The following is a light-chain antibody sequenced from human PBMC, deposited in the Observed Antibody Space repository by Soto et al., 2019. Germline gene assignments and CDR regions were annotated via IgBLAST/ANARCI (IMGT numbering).Light chain of an antibody. V-gene: IGLV2-23*02. CDR2: EVS. Sequence: QSVLTQPASVSGSPGQSITISCTGTSSDVGSYDLVAWYQQHAGKVPKLMIYEVSKRPSGVSDRFSGSKSGNTASLTISGLXXXXXXXYYCCSHGGSSTHVLFGGGTKL. CDR3: CSHGGSSTHVL. CDR1: SSDVGSYDL. J-gene: IGLJ2*01.